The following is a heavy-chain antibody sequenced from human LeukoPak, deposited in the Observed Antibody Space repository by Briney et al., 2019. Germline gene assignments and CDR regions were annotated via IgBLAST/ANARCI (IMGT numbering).Heavy chain of an antibody. CDR2: IKSKTDGGTT. CDR1: GFTFSNAW. Sequence: GGSLRLSCAASGFTFSNAWMSWVRQAPGKGLEWVGRIKSKTDGGTTDYAAPVKGRFTISRDDSKNTLYLQMDSLKTEDTAVYYCTTGGYDYYHYYYYMDVWGKGTTVTVSS. D-gene: IGHD5-12*01. J-gene: IGHJ6*03. V-gene: IGHV3-15*01. CDR3: TTGGYDYYHYYYYMDV.